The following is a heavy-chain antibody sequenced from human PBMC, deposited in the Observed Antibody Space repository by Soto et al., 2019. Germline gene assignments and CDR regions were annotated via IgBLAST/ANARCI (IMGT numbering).Heavy chain of an antibody. CDR1: GFTFSSYG. Sequence: GGSLRLSCAASGFTFSSYGMHWVRQAPGKGLEWVAVIWYDGSNKYYADSVKGRFTISRDNSKNTLYLQMNSLRAEDTAVYYCARGDYYDPPTGFWGQGTLVTVSS. CDR2: IWYDGSNK. J-gene: IGHJ4*02. D-gene: IGHD3-22*01. CDR3: ARGDYYDPPTGF. V-gene: IGHV3-33*01.